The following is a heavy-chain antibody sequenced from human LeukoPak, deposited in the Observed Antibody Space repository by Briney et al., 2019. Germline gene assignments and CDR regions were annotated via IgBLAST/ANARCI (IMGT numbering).Heavy chain of an antibody. CDR2: ISSSSSYI. V-gene: IGHV3-21*01. D-gene: IGHD2-21*02. CDR1: GFTFSSYS. Sequence: GGSLRLSCAASGFTFSSYSMNWVRQAPGKGLEWVSSISSSSSYIYYADSVKGRFTISRDNAKNSLFLQMNSLRAEDTAVYYCARGEVVTASLPDYFYYYMDVWGKGTTVAISS. CDR3: ARGEVVTASLPDYFYYYMDV. J-gene: IGHJ6*03.